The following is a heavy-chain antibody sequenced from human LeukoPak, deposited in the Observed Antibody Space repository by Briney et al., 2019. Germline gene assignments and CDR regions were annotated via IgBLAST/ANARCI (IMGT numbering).Heavy chain of an antibody. CDR3: ARDKRPYCSSTSCTGYNWFDP. D-gene: IGHD2-2*01. CDR1: GYTFTSYG. J-gene: IGHJ5*02. V-gene: IGHV1-18*04. Sequence: GASVEVSCKASGYTFTSYGISWVRHAPGQGLEWMGWISAYNGNTNYAQKLQGRVTMTTDTSTSTAYMELRSLRSDDTAVYYCARDKRPYCSSTSCTGYNWFDPWGQGTLVTVSS. CDR2: ISAYNGNT.